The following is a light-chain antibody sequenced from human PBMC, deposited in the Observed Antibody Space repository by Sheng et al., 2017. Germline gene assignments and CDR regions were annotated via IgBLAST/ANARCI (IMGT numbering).Light chain of an antibody. CDR2: GAS. Sequence: EIVMTQSPATLSVSPGERATLSCRASQSVSSNLAWYQQKPGQAPRLLIYGASNRATGIPDRFSGGGSGTDFTLTISRLEPGDFAVYFCQQYGRSPLTFGGGTRVEIK. V-gene: IGKV3-20*01. CDR3: QQYGRSPLT. CDR1: QSVSSN. J-gene: IGKJ4*01.